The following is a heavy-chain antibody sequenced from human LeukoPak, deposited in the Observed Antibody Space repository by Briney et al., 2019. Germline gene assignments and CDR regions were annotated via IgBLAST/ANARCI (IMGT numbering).Heavy chain of an antibody. D-gene: IGHD2-21*01. J-gene: IGHJ5*02. CDR3: ARGPIAVVNAGLGWFDP. CDR1: KFTFQNYG. CDR2: IWYDGSDQ. V-gene: IGHV3-33*01. Sequence: PGGSLRLSCAAPKFTFQNYGMHWVRQAPGKGLEWVAVIWYDGSDQNYADSVKGRFTISRDNSKNMLYLQMNGLRAEDTAVYYCARGPIAVVNAGLGWFDPWGQGTLVTVSS.